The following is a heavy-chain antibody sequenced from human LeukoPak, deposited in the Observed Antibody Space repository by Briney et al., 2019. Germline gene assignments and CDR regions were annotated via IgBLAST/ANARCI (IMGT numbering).Heavy chain of an antibody. V-gene: IGHV4-38-2*02. Sequence: SETLSLTCTVSGYSISSGYYWGWIRQPPGKGLEWIGSIYHSGSTYYNPSLKSRVTISVDTSKNQFSLKLSSVTAADTAVYYCAGSGSYEPADAFDIWGQGTMVTVSS. CDR3: AGSGSYEPADAFDI. CDR1: GYSISSGYY. J-gene: IGHJ3*02. CDR2: IYHSGST. D-gene: IGHD3-10*01.